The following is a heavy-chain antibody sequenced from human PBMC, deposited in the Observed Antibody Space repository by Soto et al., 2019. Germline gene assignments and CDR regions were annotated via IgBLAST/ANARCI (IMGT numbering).Heavy chain of an antibody. CDR3: AHIPNYYQYDWFDP. V-gene: IGHV2-5*02. D-gene: IGHD3-16*01. CDR1: GFSLTTRGVG. Sequence: HITLKEAGHTLVKPTQTLTLTCTFSGFSLTTRGVGVGWIRHPPGKALECLALIYWDDDKRYSPSLQSKLSITKDTYKNQVVLKMTHVEPVDTATYYCAHIPNYYQYDWFDPLGQGTLVSVSS. J-gene: IGHJ5*02. CDR2: IYWDDDK.